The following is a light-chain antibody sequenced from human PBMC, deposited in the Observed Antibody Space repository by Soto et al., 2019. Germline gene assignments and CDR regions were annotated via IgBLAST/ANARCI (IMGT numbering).Light chain of an antibody. CDR2: WAS. V-gene: IGKV4-1*01. CDR1: QSVLYSSNNKNH. Sequence: DIVMTQSPDSLAVSLGERATINCKSSQSVLYSSNNKNHLVWYQQKPGQPPKLLIYWASTRESGVPDRFSGGGSGTDFTLTISSLQAEDVAVYYCQQYYSTPYTFGQGTKLEIK. CDR3: QQYYSTPYT. J-gene: IGKJ2*01.